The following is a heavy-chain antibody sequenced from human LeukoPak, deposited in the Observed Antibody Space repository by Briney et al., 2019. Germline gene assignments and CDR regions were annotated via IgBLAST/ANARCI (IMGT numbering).Heavy chain of an antibody. J-gene: IGHJ5*02. CDR1: GYTLTELS. Sequence: ASVKVSCKVSGYTLTELSMHWVRQAPGKGPEWMGGFDPEDGETIYAQKFQGRVTMTEDTSTDTAYMELSSLRSEDTAVYYRATVRILNYYGSGRHNWFDPWGQGTLVTVSS. D-gene: IGHD3-10*01. V-gene: IGHV1-24*01. CDR3: ATVRILNYYGSGRHNWFDP. CDR2: FDPEDGET.